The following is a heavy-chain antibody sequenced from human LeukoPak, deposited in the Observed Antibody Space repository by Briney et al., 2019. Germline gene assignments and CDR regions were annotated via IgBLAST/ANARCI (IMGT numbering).Heavy chain of an antibody. CDR2: ISYDGSNK. CDR1: GFTFSSYG. D-gene: IGHD1-14*01. CDR3: AREGLTTQDAFDI. J-gene: IGHJ3*02. Sequence: PGGSLRLSCAASGFTFSSYGMHWVRQAPGKGLEWVAVISYDGSNKYYADSVKGRFTISRDNSKNTLYLQMNSLRAEDTAVYYCAREGLTTQDAFDIWGQGTMVTVSS. V-gene: IGHV3-30*03.